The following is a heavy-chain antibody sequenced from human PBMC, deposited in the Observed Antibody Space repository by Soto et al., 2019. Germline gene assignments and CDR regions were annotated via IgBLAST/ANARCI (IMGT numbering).Heavy chain of an antibody. CDR2: IYYSGST. Sequence: SETLSLTCTVSGGSIRSGGYYWIWVRQSPRRGLEWIGNIYYSGSTYYNPSLKSRLTISVDTSKNQFSLNLSSVTAADTAVYYCARDRLMATAGTARHYFGLDVWGQGTTVTVSS. CDR1: GGSIRSGGYY. J-gene: IGHJ6*02. V-gene: IGHV4-31*03. CDR3: ARDRLMATAGTARHYFGLDV. D-gene: IGHD5-18*01.